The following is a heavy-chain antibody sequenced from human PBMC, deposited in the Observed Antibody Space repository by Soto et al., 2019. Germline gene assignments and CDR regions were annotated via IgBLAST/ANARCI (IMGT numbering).Heavy chain of an antibody. CDR1: GFTFEDYG. Sequence: EVQLLESGGGWIQPGGSLRLSCVASGFTFEDYGMTWVRQAPGKGLEWIATMSGSGGSTYYADSVKGRFIISRHNSEHTLHLQMNRLRVEDTAIYYCAKDRESYYHPESFDSWGQGTLVSVSS. V-gene: IGHV3-23*01. CDR3: AKDRESYYHPESFDS. CDR2: MSGSGGST. D-gene: IGHD3-10*01. J-gene: IGHJ5*01.